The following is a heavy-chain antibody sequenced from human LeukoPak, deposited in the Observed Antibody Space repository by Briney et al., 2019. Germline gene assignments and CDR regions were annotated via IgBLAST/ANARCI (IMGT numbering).Heavy chain of an antibody. D-gene: IGHD3-9*01. J-gene: IGHJ6*03. CDR2: IYTSGST. CDR1: GGSISSYY. CDR3: AREGNFASYDLLTGIMDV. Sequence: SETLSLTCTVSGGSISSYYWSWIRQPAGKGLEWIGRIYTSGSTNYNPSLKSRVTMSVDTSKSQFSLKMSSVTAADTAVYYCAREGNFASYDLLTGIMDVWGKGTTVTISS. V-gene: IGHV4-4*07.